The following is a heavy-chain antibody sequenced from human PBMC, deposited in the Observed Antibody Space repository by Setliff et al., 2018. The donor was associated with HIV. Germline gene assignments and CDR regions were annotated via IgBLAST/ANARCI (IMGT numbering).Heavy chain of an antibody. V-gene: IGHV1-18*01. CDR1: DYTFTNYG. D-gene: IGHD3-10*01. CDR2: ISAYNGYT. Sequence: ASVKVSCKASDYTFTNYGISWVRQAPGQGLEWMGWISAYNGYTNYAQKLQGRVTMTTDTSTSTAYMELRSLRSDDTAVYYCARGTDGDYYYYMDVWGKGTTVTVSS. J-gene: IGHJ6*03. CDR3: ARGTDGDYYYYMDV.